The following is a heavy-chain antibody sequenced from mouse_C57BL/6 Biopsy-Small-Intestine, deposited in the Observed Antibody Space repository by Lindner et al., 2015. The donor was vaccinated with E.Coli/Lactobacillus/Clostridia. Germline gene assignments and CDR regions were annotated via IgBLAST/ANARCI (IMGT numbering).Heavy chain of an antibody. V-gene: IGHV14-2*02. Sequence: SVKVSCKAFCIYLQYLYYTLGAPGPGQWLEWMGWINAGNGDTKYSQKFQGRVTITRDTSAYTAYMDLSSLTSEDTAVYYCARENYYGAGSYFRDALDIWGQGTMVTVSS. CDR1: CIYLQYLY. CDR2: INAGNGDT. D-gene: IGHD1-1*02. CDR3: ARENYYGAGSYFRDALDI. J-gene: IGHJ3*01.